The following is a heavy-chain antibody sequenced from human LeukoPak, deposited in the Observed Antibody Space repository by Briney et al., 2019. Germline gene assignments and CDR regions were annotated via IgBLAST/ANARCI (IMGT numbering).Heavy chain of an antibody. Sequence: GGSLRLSCAASGFTFSNYDMHWVRQAPGKGLEWVAFIRSDGSNKYYAYSVKGRFTISRDNSKNTLYLQMNSLRSEDTAVYHCYYEGYWGQGTLVTVSS. D-gene: IGHD3-16*01. CDR3: YYEGY. CDR2: IRSDGSNK. CDR1: GFTFSNYD. J-gene: IGHJ4*02. V-gene: IGHV3-30*02.